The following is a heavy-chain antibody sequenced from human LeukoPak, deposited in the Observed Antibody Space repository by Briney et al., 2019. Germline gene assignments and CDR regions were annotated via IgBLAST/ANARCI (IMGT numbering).Heavy chain of an antibody. CDR3: AKDLGSAITSALALDV. CDR1: GFAFGSEA. V-gene: IGHV3-23*01. D-gene: IGHD2-15*01. CDR2: ISPGGGTT. J-gene: IGHJ6*02. Sequence: GGSLRLSCAVSGFAFGSEAMSWVRQSPARGLEWVASISPGGGTTYYADYVKGRFTISRDNRKNLLHLQMNSLRPDDSAVYYCAKDLGSAITSALALDVWGQGTTVTVSS.